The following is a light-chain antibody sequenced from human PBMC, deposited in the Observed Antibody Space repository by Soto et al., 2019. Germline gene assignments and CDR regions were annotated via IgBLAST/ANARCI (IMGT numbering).Light chain of an antibody. CDR2: EAT. V-gene: IGLV2-23*01. CDR3: SSYAGSMSVI. Sequence: QSALTQPASVSGSPGQSITISCTGTSSDVGSYNLVSWYQQHPGKAPKLMIYEATKRPSGVSTRFSGSKSGNTASLTISGLQAEDEADYFCSSYAGSMSVIFGGGTKVTV. CDR1: SSDVGSYNL. J-gene: IGLJ2*01.